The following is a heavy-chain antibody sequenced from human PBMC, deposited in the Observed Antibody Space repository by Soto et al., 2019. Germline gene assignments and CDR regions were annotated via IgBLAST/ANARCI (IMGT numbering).Heavy chain of an antibody. CDR3: ARSLGGINLWLFDY. J-gene: IGHJ4*02. D-gene: IGHD5-18*01. CDR2: IHYSGTT. CDR1: GGSINTYY. V-gene: IGHV4-59*01. Sequence: SDTLSLTCTVSGGSINTYYWSWIRQPPGKRLEWFGYIHYSGTTNYNPSLKSRVTMSVDTSKDQFSLKLSSVTAADTAVYYCARSLGGINLWLFDYWGQGALVT.